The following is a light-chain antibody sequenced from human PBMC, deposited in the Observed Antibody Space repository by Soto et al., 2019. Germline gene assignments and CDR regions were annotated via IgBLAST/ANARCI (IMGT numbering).Light chain of an antibody. CDR2: AAS. CDR1: QGISRW. Sequence: DIQMTQSPSSVSAFAGDRVTITCRASQGISRWLAWYQQKPGKAPRLLIYAASSLQSGVPSRFSGSGSGTDFTLTISSLQPEDFATYYCQQANSFPITFGQGTRLEIK. CDR3: QQANSFPIT. J-gene: IGKJ5*01. V-gene: IGKV1-12*01.